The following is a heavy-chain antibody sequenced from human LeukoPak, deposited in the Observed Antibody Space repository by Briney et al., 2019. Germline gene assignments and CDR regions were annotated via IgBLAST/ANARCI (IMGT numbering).Heavy chain of an antibody. V-gene: IGHV4-59*01. CDR2: IYYSGST. J-gene: IGHJ5*02. CDR1: GGSISSYY. CDR3: ARAGLHTGENWFDP. Sequence: TPSETLSLTCTVSGGSISSYYWSWIRQPPGKGLEWIGYIYYSGSTNYNPSLKSRVTISVDTSKNQFSLKLSSVTAADTAVYYCARAGLHTGENWFDPWGQGTLVTVSS. D-gene: IGHD3-10*01.